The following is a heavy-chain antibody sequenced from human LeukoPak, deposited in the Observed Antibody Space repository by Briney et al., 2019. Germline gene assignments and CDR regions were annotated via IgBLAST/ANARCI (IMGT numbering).Heavy chain of an antibody. CDR1: GFTFHNYA. V-gene: IGHV3-23*01. J-gene: IGHJ4*02. D-gene: IGHD3-22*01. CDR3: AKDSAYYYDSSGYYYD. Sequence: GGSLRLSRAASGFTFHNYAMSWVRQVPGKGLEWVSTITGNATRTFYADSVKGRFTISRYNSKNTLYLQMNSLRAEDTAMYYCAKDSAYYYDSSGYYYDWGQGTLVTVSS. CDR2: ITGNATRT.